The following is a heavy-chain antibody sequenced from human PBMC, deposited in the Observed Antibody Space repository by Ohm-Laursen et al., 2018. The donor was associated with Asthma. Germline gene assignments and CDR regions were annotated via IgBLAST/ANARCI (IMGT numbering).Heavy chain of an antibody. V-gene: IGHV3-53*01. CDR1: GYTFSRYS. CDR3: ARGSGIPY. D-gene: IGHD2-2*02. CDR2: IYSGGST. Sequence: SLRLSCAAPGYTFSRYSIHWVRQIPGKGLEWVSVIYSGGSTYYADSVKGRFTISRDNSKNTLYLQMNSLRAEDTAVYYCARGSGIPYWGQGTLVTVSS. J-gene: IGHJ4*02.